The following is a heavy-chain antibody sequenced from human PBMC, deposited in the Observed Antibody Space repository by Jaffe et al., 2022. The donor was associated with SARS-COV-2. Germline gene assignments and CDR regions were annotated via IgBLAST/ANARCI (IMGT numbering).Heavy chain of an antibody. D-gene: IGHD3-22*01. J-gene: IGHJ4*02. CDR1: GASISSRSHY. Sequence: QLQLQESGPGLVKPSETLSLTCTVSGASISSRSHYWGWIRQPPGKGLEWIGSIHYNGNTYHNPSLKSRVTTSVDTSKNQFSLRLSSVTAADTAVYYCARLLFDRSGYYYFDYWGQGTLVTVSS. CDR2: IHYNGNT. CDR3: ARLLFDRSGYYYFDY. V-gene: IGHV4-39*01.